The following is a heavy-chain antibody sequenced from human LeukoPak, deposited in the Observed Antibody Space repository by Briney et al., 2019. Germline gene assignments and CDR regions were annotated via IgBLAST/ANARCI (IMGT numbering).Heavy chain of an antibody. V-gene: IGHV1-69*05. CDR1: GGTFSSYA. Sequence: SVKVSCKASGGTFSSYAISWVRQAPGQGLEWMGGIIPIFGTANYAQKLQGRVTITTDESTSTAYMELSSLRSEETAVYYCAREGPIAAAGTGIYYYYYMDVWGKGNPGHRLL. J-gene: IGHJ6*03. D-gene: IGHD6-13*01. CDR3: AREGPIAAAGTGIYYYYYMDV. CDR2: IIPIFGTA.